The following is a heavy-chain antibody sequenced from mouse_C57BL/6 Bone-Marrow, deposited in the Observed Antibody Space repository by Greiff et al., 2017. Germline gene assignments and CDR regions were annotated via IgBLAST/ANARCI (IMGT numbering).Heavy chain of an antibody. D-gene: IGHD1-1*01. CDR2: INPGSGGT. V-gene: IGHV1-54*01. CDR3: ARTYGSSYRYFDV. Sequence: VQLQQSGAELVRPGTSVKVSCKASGYAFTNYLIEWVKQRPGQGLEWIGVINPGSGGTNYNEKFKGKATLTADKSSSTAYMQLSILTSEYSAVYFCARTYGSSYRYFDVWGTGTTVTVSS. J-gene: IGHJ1*03. CDR1: GYAFTNYL.